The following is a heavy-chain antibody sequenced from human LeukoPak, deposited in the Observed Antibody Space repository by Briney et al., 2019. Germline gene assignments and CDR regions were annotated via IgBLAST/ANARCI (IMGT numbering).Heavy chain of an antibody. D-gene: IGHD6-13*01. CDR2: MSTTGST. J-gene: IGHJ4*02. CDR1: GDSISSGFYS. CDR3: ARLSSSWYFDY. V-gene: IGHV4-61*09. Sequence: SSETLSLTCTVSGDSISSGFYSWSWIRQPAGKGLEYIGHMSTTGSTNYNPSLKSRLTMSLDTSKNQFSLKLSSVTAADTAVYFCARLSSSWYFDYWGQGTLVTVSS.